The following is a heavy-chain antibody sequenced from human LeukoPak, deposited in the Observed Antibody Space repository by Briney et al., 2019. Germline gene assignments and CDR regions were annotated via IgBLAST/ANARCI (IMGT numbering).Heavy chain of an antibody. CDR3: ARMVRGVIILDY. CDR1: GGSISSGDYY. D-gene: IGHD3-10*01. J-gene: IGHJ4*02. Sequence: SETLSLTCTVSGGSISSGDYYWSWIRQPPGKGLEWIGYIYYSGSTYYNPSLKSRVTISVDTSKNQFSLKLSSVTAADTAVYYCARMVRGVIILDYWGQGTLSPSPQ. V-gene: IGHV4-30-4*08. CDR2: IYYSGST.